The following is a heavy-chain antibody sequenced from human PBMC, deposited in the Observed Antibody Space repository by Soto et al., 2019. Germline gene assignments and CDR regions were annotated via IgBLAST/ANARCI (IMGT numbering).Heavy chain of an antibody. CDR1: GFTFSGSA. D-gene: IGHD2-2*02. Sequence: EVQLVESGGGLVQPGGSLKLSCPASGFTFSGSAMHWVRQVSGKGLEWVGRIKAKTHSSTTAYAASVKGRFTISRDDSKNTAYLQMNSLKTEDTAMYYCSRANCSSDTCYSVYDFWGQGALVTVSS. CDR3: SRANCSSDTCYSVYDF. CDR2: IKAKTHSSTT. V-gene: IGHV3-73*01. J-gene: IGHJ4*02.